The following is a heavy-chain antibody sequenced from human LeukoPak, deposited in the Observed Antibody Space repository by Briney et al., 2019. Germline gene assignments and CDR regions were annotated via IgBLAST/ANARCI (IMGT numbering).Heavy chain of an antibody. CDR3: VKMGVVAARPGTFDY. V-gene: IGHV3-23*01. Sequence: GGSLRLSCAASGFTFTSYAMSWVRQAPGKGLEWVSAISGSGGSTYHADSVKGRFTISRDNSKNTLYLQMNSLRAEDTAVYYCVKMGVVAARPGTFDYWGQGTLVTVSS. D-gene: IGHD6-6*01. CDR1: GFTFTSYA. J-gene: IGHJ4*02. CDR2: ISGSGGST.